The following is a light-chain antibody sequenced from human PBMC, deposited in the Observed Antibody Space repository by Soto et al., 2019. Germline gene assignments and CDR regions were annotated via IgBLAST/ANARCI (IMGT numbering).Light chain of an antibody. CDR1: SSDVGRYNY. Sequence: QSVLTQPASVSGSPGQSITISCTGTSSDVGRYNYVSWYQQHPGKAPKLMIFDVSNRPSGVSNRFSGSKSGNTASLTISGLQAEDEADYYCSSYTGSRAHLVFGGGTKVTVL. V-gene: IGLV2-14*01. J-gene: IGLJ2*01. CDR2: DVS. CDR3: SSYTGSRAHLV.